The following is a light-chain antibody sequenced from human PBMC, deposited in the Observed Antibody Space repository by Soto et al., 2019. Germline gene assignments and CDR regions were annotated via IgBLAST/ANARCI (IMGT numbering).Light chain of an antibody. V-gene: IGKV3-11*01. J-gene: IGKJ5*01. Sequence: EIVLTQSPATLSLSPGERATLSCRASQSVDSYLAWYQQKPGQAPRLLIYDASNRATGIPARFSGSGSETGFTLTISSLEPEDFAVYYYQKSRRSPITFGQGTRLDIK. CDR3: QKSRRSPIT. CDR1: QSVDSY. CDR2: DAS.